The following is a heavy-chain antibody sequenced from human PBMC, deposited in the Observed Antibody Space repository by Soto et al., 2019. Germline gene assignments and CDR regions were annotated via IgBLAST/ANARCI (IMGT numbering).Heavy chain of an antibody. Sequence: SETLSLTCTVSGGSISGHYWIWIRQSPTKGLEWIGHIFYSGNTNYNPSLKSRVTLSADTSKNQFSLRLSSVTAADTAVYYCARVGSSGWSPDYWGQGIMVTVSS. CDR1: GGSISGHY. D-gene: IGHD6-19*01. CDR3: ARVGSSGWSPDY. V-gene: IGHV4-59*11. CDR2: IFYSGNT. J-gene: IGHJ4*02.